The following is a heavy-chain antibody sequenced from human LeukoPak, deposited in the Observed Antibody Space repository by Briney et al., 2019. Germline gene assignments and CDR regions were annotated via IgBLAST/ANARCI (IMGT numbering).Heavy chain of an antibody. V-gene: IGHV1-18*01. D-gene: IGHD3-22*01. CDR1: GYTFTSYG. J-gene: IGHJ4*02. CDR3: ARAYYYESRGYYEASDY. Sequence: ASVKVSCKASGYTFTSYGISWVRQAPGQGLEWMGWISAYNGNTNYAQKFQGRVTMTRDTSTSTVYMELTSLRSEDTAVYYCARAYYYESRGYYEASDYWGQGTLVTVSS. CDR2: ISAYNGNT.